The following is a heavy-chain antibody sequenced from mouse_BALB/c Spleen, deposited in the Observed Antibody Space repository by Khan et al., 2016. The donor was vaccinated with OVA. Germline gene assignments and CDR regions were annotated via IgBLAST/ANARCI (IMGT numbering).Heavy chain of an antibody. Sequence: QIQLVQSGPELKKPGETVKISCKASGYTFTNYGLNWVKQAPGEGLKWLGWINTYTGEPTYADDFKGRFAFSLETSANTAYLQIHNLKNEDTATYFCARPPYCSYVMGYWGQGTSVTVSS. D-gene: IGHD2-10*01. CDR3: ARPPYCSYVMGY. J-gene: IGHJ4*01. V-gene: IGHV9-3-1*01. CDR2: INTYTGEP. CDR1: GYTFTNYG.